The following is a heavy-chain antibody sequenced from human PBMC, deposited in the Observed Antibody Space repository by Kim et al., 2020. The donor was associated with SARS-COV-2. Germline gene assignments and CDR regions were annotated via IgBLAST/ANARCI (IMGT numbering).Heavy chain of an antibody. Sequence: SETLSLTCAVYGGSFSGYYWSWIRQPPGKGLEWIGEINHSGSTNYNPSLKSRVTISVDTSKNQFSLKLSSVTAADTAVYYCARDVLRFLESYFDPWGPGT. V-gene: IGHV4-34*01. CDR1: GGSFSGYY. CDR2: INHSGST. CDR3: ARDVLRFLESYFDP. J-gene: IGHJ5*02. D-gene: IGHD3-3*01.